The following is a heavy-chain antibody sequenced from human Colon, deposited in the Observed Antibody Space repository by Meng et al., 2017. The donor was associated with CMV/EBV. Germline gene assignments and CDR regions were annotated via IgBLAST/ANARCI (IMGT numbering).Heavy chain of an antibody. J-gene: IGHJ4*02. Sequence: ASVTVSCKASGYTFTGYYMHWVRQAPGQGLEWMGWVNPVSGDTNYAQRFQDRVTMTRDRSTSTGYMELRRLTSDDTAIYYCASTTEDQGGHYWGQGTLVTVSS. D-gene: IGHD1-14*01. CDR1: GYTFTGYY. V-gene: IGHV1-2*02. CDR2: VNPVSGDT. CDR3: ASTTEDQGGHY.